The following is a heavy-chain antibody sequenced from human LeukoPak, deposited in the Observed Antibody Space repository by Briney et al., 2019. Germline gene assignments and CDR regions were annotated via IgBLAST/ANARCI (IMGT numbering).Heavy chain of an antibody. J-gene: IGHJ4*02. CDR2: INPNSGGT. V-gene: IGHV1-2*02. D-gene: IGHD4-17*01. CDR3: ASGDYGDPPLNY. Sequence: ASVKVSCKASGYTFTSYYMHWVRQDPGQGLEWMGWINPNSGGTNYAQKFQGRVTMTRDTSISTAYMELSRLRFDDTAVYYCASGDYGDPPLNYWGQGTLVTVSS. CDR1: GYTFTSYY.